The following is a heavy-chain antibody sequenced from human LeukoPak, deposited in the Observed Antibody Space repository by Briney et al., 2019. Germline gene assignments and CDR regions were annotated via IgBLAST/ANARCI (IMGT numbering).Heavy chain of an antibody. CDR3: ARMDGYNRIFDY. V-gene: IGHV1-69*05. CDR2: IIPILGTA. Sequence: SVKVSCKASGGTFNSYAISWVRQAPGQGLEWMGGIIPILGTANYAQKFQGRDTITTEEATSPAYMQLSSLRSEDTAVYYCARMDGYNRIFDYWGQGTLVTVSS. J-gene: IGHJ4*02. D-gene: IGHD5-24*01. CDR1: GGTFNSYA.